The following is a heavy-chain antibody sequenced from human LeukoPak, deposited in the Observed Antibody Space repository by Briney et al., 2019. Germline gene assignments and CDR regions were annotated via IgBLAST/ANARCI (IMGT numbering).Heavy chain of an antibody. CDR3: ARGINPIIAAAGKKYYYYGMDV. V-gene: IGHV4-61*05. D-gene: IGHD6-13*01. CDR2: IYYSGST. Sequence: SETLSLTCTVSGGSISSSTYYWGWIRQPPGKGLEWIGYIYYSGSTNYNPSLKSRVTISVDTSKNQFSLKLSSVTAADTAVYYCARGINPIIAAAGKKYYYYGMDVWGQGTTVTVSS. CDR1: GGSISSSTYY. J-gene: IGHJ6*02.